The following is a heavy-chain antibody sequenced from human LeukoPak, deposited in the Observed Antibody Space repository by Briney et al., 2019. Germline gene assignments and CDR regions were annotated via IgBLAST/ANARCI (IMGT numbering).Heavy chain of an antibody. V-gene: IGHV3-7*03. Sequence: PGGSLRLSCAASGLTFSTYGMNWVRQAPGKGLEWVANIKQDGSEKYYVDSVKGRFTVSRDNPKNSLYLEKNNLRAEDTAIYHWATDCRNTRRLGYWGQGTLVTVSS. D-gene: IGHD3-16*02. J-gene: IGHJ4*02. CDR2: IKQDGSEK. CDR3: ATDCRNTRRLGY. CDR1: GLTFSTYG.